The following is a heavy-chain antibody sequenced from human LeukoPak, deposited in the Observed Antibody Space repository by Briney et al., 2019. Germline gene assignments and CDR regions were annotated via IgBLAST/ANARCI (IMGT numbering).Heavy chain of an antibody. Sequence: SETLSLTCTVSGGSISSYYWSWIRQPPGKGLEWIGYIYYSGSTNYNPSLKSRVTISVDTSKNQFSLKLSSVTAADTAVYYCAREADNYYDSSGYFYYFDYWGQGTLVTVSP. D-gene: IGHD3-22*01. V-gene: IGHV4-59*01. CDR3: AREADNYYDSSGYFYYFDY. J-gene: IGHJ4*02. CDR1: GGSISSYY. CDR2: IYYSGST.